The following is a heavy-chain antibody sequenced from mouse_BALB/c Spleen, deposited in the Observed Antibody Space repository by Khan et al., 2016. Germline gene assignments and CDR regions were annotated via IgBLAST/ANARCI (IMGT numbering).Heavy chain of an antibody. CDR3: GRGLITTEDY. Sequence: VRLQQSGAELVKPGASVKLSCTASGFNIKDTYIHWVIQRPEQGLEWIGRVYPANGNTKYDPKFQGKATITADTSSNTAYLQLSSLTSEDTAVYYCGRGLITTEDYWGQSSTLTVSS. CDR1: GFNIKDTY. J-gene: IGHJ2*01. V-gene: IGHV14-3*02. CDR2: VYPANGNT. D-gene: IGHD2-4*01.